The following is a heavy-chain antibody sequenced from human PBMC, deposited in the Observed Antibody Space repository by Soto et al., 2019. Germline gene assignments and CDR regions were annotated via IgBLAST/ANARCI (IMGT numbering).Heavy chain of an antibody. J-gene: IGHJ6*02. CDR2: INPNSGGT. V-gene: IGHV1-2*04. Sequence: ASVKVSCKASGYTFTGYYMHWVRQAPGQGLEWMGWINPNSGGTNYAQKFQGWVTMTRDTSISTAYMELSRLRSDDTAVYYCARERVVVVPAARHYYYCYGMDVWGQGTTVTVSS. CDR3: ARERVVVVPAARHYYYCYGMDV. D-gene: IGHD2-2*01. CDR1: GYTFTGYY.